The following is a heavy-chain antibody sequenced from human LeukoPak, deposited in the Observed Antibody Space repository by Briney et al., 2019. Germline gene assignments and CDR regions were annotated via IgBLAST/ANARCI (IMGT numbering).Heavy chain of an antibody. V-gene: IGHV4-4*07. Sequence: SEALSPTCTVSGGSISSYYWSWIRQPAGKGLEWIGRIYTSGSTNYNPSLKSRVTMLVDTSKNQFSLKLSSVTAADTAVYYCARGSIAVAGTDPYYYYYMDVWGKGTTVTVSS. CDR3: ARGSIAVAGTDPYYYYYMDV. J-gene: IGHJ6*03. CDR1: GGSISSYY. D-gene: IGHD6-19*01. CDR2: IYTSGST.